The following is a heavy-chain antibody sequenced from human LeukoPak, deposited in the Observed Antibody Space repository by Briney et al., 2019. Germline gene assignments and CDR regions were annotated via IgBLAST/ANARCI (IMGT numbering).Heavy chain of an antibody. D-gene: IGHD3-10*01. J-gene: IGHJ4*02. CDR1: GFTVTSNY. V-gene: IGHV3-53*04. Sequence: PGGSLRLSCAASGFTVTSNYMSWVRQAPGKGLEWVSLIYSGGSTYYADSVKGRFTISRHKYKNTLYLQMNSLRPEDTAFYYCATYTSGSYLGYWGQGTLVTVSS. CDR3: ATYTSGSYLGY. CDR2: IYSGGST.